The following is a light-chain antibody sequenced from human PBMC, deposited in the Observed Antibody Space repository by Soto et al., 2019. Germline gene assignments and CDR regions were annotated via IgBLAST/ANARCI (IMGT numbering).Light chain of an antibody. CDR2: VDS. V-gene: IGLV3-21*02. Sequence: SYDLSKPPSVSLAPGQTARITCVGNNIESKSVHWYQQRPGQAPVLVIYVDSDRPSGIPDRFSASTSGNTAALTISRVEAGDEADYYCQVWDTISDHYVFGSGTKVTVL. CDR1: NIESKS. J-gene: IGLJ1*01. CDR3: QVWDTISDHYV.